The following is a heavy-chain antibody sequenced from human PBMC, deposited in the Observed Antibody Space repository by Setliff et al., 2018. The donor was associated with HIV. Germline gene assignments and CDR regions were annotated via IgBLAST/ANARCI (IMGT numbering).Heavy chain of an antibody. D-gene: IGHD3-3*02. Sequence: ASVKVSCKASGYTFTNYDINWVRQAPGQGLEWMGWMNPNSGNTGYAEKFQGRVTMTRDTSISTAYMELSSLRSDDTAVYYCARGTAPRPASVLEFLEWLFPNWFDPWGQGTLVTVSS. V-gene: IGHV1-8*02. CDR3: ARGTAPRPASVLEFLEWLFPNWFDP. CDR1: GYTFTNYD. CDR2: MNPNSGNT. J-gene: IGHJ5*02.